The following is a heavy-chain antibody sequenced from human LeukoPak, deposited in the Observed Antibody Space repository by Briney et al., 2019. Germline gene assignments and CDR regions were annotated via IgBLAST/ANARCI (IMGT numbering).Heavy chain of an antibody. V-gene: IGHV1-3*01. CDR3: ARAGRYSSSWIDY. Sequence: GASVKVSCKASGYTFTSYAMHWVRQAPGQRLEWMGWINAGNGNTKYPQKFQGRVTITRDTSASTAYMELSSLRSEDTAVYYCARAGRYSSSWIDYWGQGTLVTVSS. CDR1: GYTFTSYA. CDR2: INAGNGNT. J-gene: IGHJ4*02. D-gene: IGHD6-13*01.